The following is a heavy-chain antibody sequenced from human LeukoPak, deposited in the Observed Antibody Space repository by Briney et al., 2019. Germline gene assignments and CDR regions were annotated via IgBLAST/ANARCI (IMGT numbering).Heavy chain of an antibody. CDR3: ARGADGVSSNSRGWFDP. CDR1: GFTVSSNS. D-gene: IGHD2-15*01. CDR2: IYSDNT. J-gene: IGHJ5*02. V-gene: IGHV3-53*01. Sequence: GGSLRLSCTVSGFTVSSNSMSWVRQAPGKGLEWVSFIYSDNTHYSDSVRGRFTISRDNSKNTLYLQMNSLRAEDTAVYSCARGADGVSSNSRGWFDPWGQGTLVTVSS.